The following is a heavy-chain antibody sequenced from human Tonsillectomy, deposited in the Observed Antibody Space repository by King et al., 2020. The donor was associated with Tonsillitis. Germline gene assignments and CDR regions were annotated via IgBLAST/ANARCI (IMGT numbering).Heavy chain of an antibody. J-gene: IGHJ1*01. CDR3: ARANYYYGSGSYYNRYFQH. Sequence: QLQESGPGLVKPSETLSLTCTVSGGSVSSGSYYWSWIRQPPGKGLEWIGYIYYSGSTNYNPPLKSRVTISVDTSKNQFSLKLSSVTAADTAVYYCARANYYYGSGSYYNRYFQHWGQGTLVTVSS. CDR1: GGSVSSGSYY. D-gene: IGHD3-10*01. V-gene: IGHV4-61*01. CDR2: IYYSGST.